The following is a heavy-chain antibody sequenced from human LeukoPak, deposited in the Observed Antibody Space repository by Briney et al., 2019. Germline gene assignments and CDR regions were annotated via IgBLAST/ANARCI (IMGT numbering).Heavy chain of an antibody. CDR1: AFTFSGYS. D-gene: IGHD5-18*01. CDR3: ARDFRNSRRLDM. V-gene: IGHV3-48*02. J-gene: IGHJ3*02. CDR2: ISSSSNIM. Sequence: GRSLRLSCAASAFTFSGYSMNWVRQAPGKGLEWVAYISSSSNIMYHADSVKATFTISRDNAKNSLYLPMNSLRDEDTAVYYCARDFRNSRRLDMGGQGTLVTVSS.